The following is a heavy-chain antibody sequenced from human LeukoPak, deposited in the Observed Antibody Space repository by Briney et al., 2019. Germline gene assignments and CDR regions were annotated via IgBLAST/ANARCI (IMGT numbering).Heavy chain of an antibody. J-gene: IGHJ5*02. D-gene: IGHD6-13*01. CDR2: INHSGST. Sequence: SETLSLTCAVYGGSFSGYYWSWIRQPPGKGLEWIGEINHSGSTNYNPSIKSRVTISVDTSKNQFSLNLTSVTAADTAVYYCARLYIGGCSRSTNYNWFDPWGQGTLVTVSS. V-gene: IGHV4-34*01. CDR1: GGSFSGYY. CDR3: ARLYIGGCSRSTNYNWFDP.